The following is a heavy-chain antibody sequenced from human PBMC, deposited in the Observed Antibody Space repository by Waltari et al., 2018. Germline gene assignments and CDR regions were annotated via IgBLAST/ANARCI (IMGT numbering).Heavy chain of an antibody. CDR3: AKVQLSGSYFGGGMDV. J-gene: IGHJ6*02. D-gene: IGHD1-26*01. CDR1: GFTFSSSG. Sequence: QVQLVESGGGVVQPGRSLRLSCAASGFTFSSSGMHWVRQAPGKGLEWVAVIWYDGSNKYYADSVKGRFTISRDNSKNTLYLQMNSLRAEDTAMYYCAKVQLSGSYFGGGMDVWGQGTTVTVSS. CDR2: IWYDGSNK. V-gene: IGHV3-30*18.